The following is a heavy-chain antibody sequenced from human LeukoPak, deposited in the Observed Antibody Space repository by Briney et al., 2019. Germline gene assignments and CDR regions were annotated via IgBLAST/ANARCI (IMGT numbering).Heavy chain of an antibody. J-gene: IGHJ6*03. CDR2: IYYSGST. D-gene: IGHD3-10*01. V-gene: IGHV4-59*01. Sequence: SETLSLTCTVSGGSISSYYWSWIRQPPGKGLEWIGYIYYSGSTNYNPSLKSRVTISVDTSKNQFSLKLSSVTAADTAVYYCARSAMVRGVRWYYYYYMDVWGKGTTVTISS. CDR1: GGSISSYY. CDR3: ARSAMVRGVRWYYYYYMDV.